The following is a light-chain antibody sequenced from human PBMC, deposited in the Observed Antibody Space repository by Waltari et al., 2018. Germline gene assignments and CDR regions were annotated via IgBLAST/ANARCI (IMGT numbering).Light chain of an antibody. CDR1: EDFGGS. Sequence: VLTQSPATLSLSPGERATLSCRASEDFGGSLAWYQQRPGQAPRLLLYEASNRATGIPARFSGSGSGTDFTLTISSLESEDFAVYYCQQRYNWIFTFGPGTQVDI. J-gene: IGKJ3*01. CDR2: EAS. V-gene: IGKV3-11*01. CDR3: QQRYNWIFT.